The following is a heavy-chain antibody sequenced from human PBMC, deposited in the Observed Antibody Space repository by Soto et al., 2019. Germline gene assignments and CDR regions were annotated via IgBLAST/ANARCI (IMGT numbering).Heavy chain of an antibody. J-gene: IGHJ3*02. Sequence: ASVKVSCKASGYTFTSYAMHWVRQAPGQRLEWMGWINAGNGNTKYSQKFQGRVTITRDTSASTAYMELSSLRSEDTAVYYCARGAAPTPGAFDIWGQGTMVTVSS. CDR3: ARGAAPTPGAFDI. CDR1: GYTFTSYA. D-gene: IGHD2-15*01. V-gene: IGHV1-3*01. CDR2: INAGNGNT.